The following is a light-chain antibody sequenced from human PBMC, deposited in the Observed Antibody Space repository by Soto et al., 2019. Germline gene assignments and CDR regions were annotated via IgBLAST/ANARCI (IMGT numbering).Light chain of an antibody. V-gene: IGKV3-15*01. J-gene: IGKJ4*01. Sequence: EVGMTQSPATLSVFPGERVTLSCRASESVGSNLAWYQQKPGQAPRLLIYGASTRATGVPARFSGSGSGTEFTLTISSLQSEDFALYYCQQYNNWLTFGGGTKVVIE. CDR3: QQYNNWLT. CDR1: ESVGSN. CDR2: GAS.